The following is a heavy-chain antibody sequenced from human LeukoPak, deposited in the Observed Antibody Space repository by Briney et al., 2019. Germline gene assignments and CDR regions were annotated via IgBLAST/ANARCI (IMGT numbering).Heavy chain of an antibody. Sequence: PSETLSLTCTVSGGSISSYYWSWIRQPPGKGLEWIGYIYYSGSTNYNPSLKSRVTISVDTSKNQFSLKLSSVTAADTAVYYCARDSPHQRMVLLPNYYYYYYMDVWGKGTTVTVSS. CDR2: IYYSGST. CDR3: ARDSPHQRMVLLPNYYYYYYMDV. D-gene: IGHD2-8*01. CDR1: GGSISSYY. V-gene: IGHV4-59*01. J-gene: IGHJ6*03.